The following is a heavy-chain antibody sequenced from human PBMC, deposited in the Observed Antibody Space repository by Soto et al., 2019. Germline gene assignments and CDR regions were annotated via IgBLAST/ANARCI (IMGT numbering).Heavy chain of an antibody. CDR3: ARGGSTVISVAGSFDI. CDR2: IYYSGDT. D-gene: IGHD4-17*01. CDR1: GGSISSGGYY. J-gene: IGHJ3*02. V-gene: IGHV4-30-4*08. Sequence: QVQLQESGPGLVKPSQTLSLTCTVSGGSISSGGYYWSWIRQHQGKGMEWIGYIYYSGDTYYNPSLKSRVTMAIDTAKTQFSLNLSSVTAADTAVYYCARGGSTVISVAGSFDIWGPGKMVTVTS.